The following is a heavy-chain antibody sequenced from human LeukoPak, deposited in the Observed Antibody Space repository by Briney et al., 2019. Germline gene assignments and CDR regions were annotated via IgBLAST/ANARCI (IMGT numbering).Heavy chain of an antibody. V-gene: IGHV4-34*01. D-gene: IGHD3-22*01. CDR2: INHSGST. CDR3: ARGRGYYYDSSGYYYFDY. Sequence: SETLSLTCAVYGGSFSGYYWSWIRQPPGKGLEWIGEINHSGSTNYNPSLKSRVTISVDTSKNQFSLKLSSVTAADTAVYYCARGRGYYYDSSGYYYFDYWGQGTLVTVFS. CDR1: GGSFSGYY. J-gene: IGHJ4*02.